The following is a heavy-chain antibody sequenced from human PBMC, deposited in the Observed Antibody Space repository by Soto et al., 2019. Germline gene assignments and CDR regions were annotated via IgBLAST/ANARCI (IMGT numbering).Heavy chain of an antibody. CDR1: GYSFLNYW. CDR3: ARHIVDTSMTASFNY. J-gene: IGHJ4*02. D-gene: IGHD5-18*01. CDR2: IYPGDSDA. Sequence: GECRKSSGKTSGYSFLNYWIGWVRQMPGKGLEWMGIIYPGDSDARYSPSFQGQVTISADKSISTVYLQWSSLKASDTAMYYCARHIVDTSMTASFNYWGQGTQVTVSP. V-gene: IGHV5-51*01.